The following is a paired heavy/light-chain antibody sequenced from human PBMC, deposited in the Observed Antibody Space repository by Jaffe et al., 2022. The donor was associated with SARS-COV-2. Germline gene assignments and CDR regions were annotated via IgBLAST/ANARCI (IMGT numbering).Heavy chain of an antibody. V-gene: IGHV4-34*01. CDR3: ASLLTASSSWPENYYYYYMDV. D-gene: IGHD6-13*01. CDR1: GGSFSGYY. CDR2: INHSGST. Sequence: QVQLQQWGAGLLKPSETLSLTCAVYGGSFSGYYWSWIRQPPGKGLEWIGEINHSGSTNYNPSLKSRVTISVDTSKNQFSLKLSSVTAADTAVYYCASLLTASSSWPENYYYYYMDVWGKGTTVTVSS. J-gene: IGHJ6*03.
Light chain of an antibody. CDR1: SSNIGSNT. V-gene: IGLV1-44*01. CDR3: AAWDDSLNGCWV. Sequence: QSVLTQPPSASGTPGQRVTISCSGSSSNIGSNTVNWYQQLPGTAPKLLIYSNNQRPSGVPDRFSGSKSGTSASLAISGLQSEDEADYYCAAWDDSLNGCWVFGGGTKLTVL. CDR2: SNN. J-gene: IGLJ3*02.